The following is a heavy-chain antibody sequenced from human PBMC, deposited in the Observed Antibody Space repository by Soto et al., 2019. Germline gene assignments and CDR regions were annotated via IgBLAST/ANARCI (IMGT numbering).Heavy chain of an antibody. CDR3: AEDYYDSSGYYLKY. Sequence: PGGSLRLSCAASGFTFSSYGMHWVRQAPGKGLEWVAVISYDGSNKYYADSVKGRFTISRDNSKNTLYLQMNSLRAEDTAVYYCAEDYYDSSGYYLKYWGQGTLVTVSS. V-gene: IGHV3-30*03. CDR1: GFTFSSYG. CDR2: ISYDGSNK. J-gene: IGHJ4*02. D-gene: IGHD3-22*01.